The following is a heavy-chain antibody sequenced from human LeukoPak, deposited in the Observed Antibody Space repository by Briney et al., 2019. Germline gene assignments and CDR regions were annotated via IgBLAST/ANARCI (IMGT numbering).Heavy chain of an antibody. Sequence: SETLSLTCTVSGGSISSSSYYWGWIRQPPGKGLEWIGSIYYSGSTYCNPSLKSRVTISVDTSKNQFSLKLSSVTAADTAVYYCAREDYYGSGSYYTIDYWGQGTLVTVSS. J-gene: IGHJ4*02. D-gene: IGHD3-10*01. CDR3: AREDYYGSGSYYTIDY. CDR2: IYYSGST. CDR1: GGSISSSSYY. V-gene: IGHV4-39*07.